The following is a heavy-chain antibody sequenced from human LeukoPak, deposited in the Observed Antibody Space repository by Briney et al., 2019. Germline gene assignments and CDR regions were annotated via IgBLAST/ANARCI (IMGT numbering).Heavy chain of an antibody. CDR2: INAGNGNT. D-gene: IGHD1-20*01. Sequence: GASVKVSCKASGYTFTSYAMHWVRQAPGQRLEWMGWINAGNGNTKYSHKFQGRVTITADESTSTAYMELSSLRSEDTAVYYCARGQNNWNPFDYWGQGTLVTVSS. V-gene: IGHV1-3*01. J-gene: IGHJ4*02. CDR1: GYTFTSYA. CDR3: ARGQNNWNPFDY.